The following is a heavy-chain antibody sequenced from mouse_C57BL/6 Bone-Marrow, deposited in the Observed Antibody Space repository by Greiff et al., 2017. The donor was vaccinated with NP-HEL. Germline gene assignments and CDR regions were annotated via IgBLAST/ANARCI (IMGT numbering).Heavy chain of an antibody. V-gene: IGHV1-82*01. J-gene: IGHJ2*01. Sequence: VQLQQSGPELVKPGASVKISCKASGYAFSSSWMNWVKQRPGKGLEWIGRIYPGDGATNYNGKFKGKATLTADKSTSTAYMQLSSLTSEDSAVYFCARLRGILLLGDYWGQGTTLTVSS. CDR2: IYPGDGAT. CDR1: GYAFSSSW. D-gene: IGHD1-1*01. CDR3: ARLRGILLLGDY.